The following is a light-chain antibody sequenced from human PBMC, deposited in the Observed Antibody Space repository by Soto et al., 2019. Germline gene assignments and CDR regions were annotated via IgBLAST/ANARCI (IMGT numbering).Light chain of an antibody. Sequence: EIVLTQSPGTLSLSPGERATLSCRASQSVSNNYLAWYQQKPGQAPMLLIYGASNRATGIPDRFSGSGSGTDFTLTISRMEHEGFAVYYCQQYGSSVTFGQGTKVEIK. CDR3: QQYGSSVT. V-gene: IGKV3-20*01. J-gene: IGKJ1*01. CDR2: GAS. CDR1: QSVSNNY.